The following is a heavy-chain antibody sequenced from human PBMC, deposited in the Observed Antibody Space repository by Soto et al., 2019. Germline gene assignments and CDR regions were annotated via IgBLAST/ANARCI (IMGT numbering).Heavy chain of an antibody. Sequence: QVQLVQSGAEVKKPGSSVKVSCKASGGTFSSYAISWVRQAPGQGLEWMGGIIPIFGTANYAQKFQGRVTITADESTSTAYMELNSRRAEDTAVYYCARDGEVQLWENYYDYYGMDVWGQGNTVTVSS. V-gene: IGHV1-69*01. J-gene: IGHJ6*02. CDR3: ARDGEVQLWENYYDYYGMDV. D-gene: IGHD5-18*01. CDR1: GGTFSSYA. CDR2: IIPIFGTA.